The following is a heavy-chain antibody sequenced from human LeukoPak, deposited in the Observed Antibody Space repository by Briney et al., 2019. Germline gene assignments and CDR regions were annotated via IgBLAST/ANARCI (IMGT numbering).Heavy chain of an antibody. J-gene: IGHJ3*02. D-gene: IGHD6-13*01. CDR2: IYYSGST. V-gene: IGHV4-59*12. Sequence: SETLSLTCTVYGGSISSYYWSWLRQPPGKGLEWFGYIYYSGSTNYDPSLKSRVTISVDTSKIQFSLKLSSVTAADTAVYYCARDIPGIAAAGSYAFDIWGQGTMVTVSS. CDR3: ARDIPGIAAAGSYAFDI. CDR1: GGSISSYY.